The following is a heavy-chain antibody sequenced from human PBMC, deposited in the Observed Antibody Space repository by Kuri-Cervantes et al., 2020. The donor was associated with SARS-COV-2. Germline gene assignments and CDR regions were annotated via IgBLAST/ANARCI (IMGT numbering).Heavy chain of an antibody. D-gene: IGHD6-13*01. CDR1: GGSISSYY. CDR3: ARESSSSWYWFDP. V-gene: IGHV4-59*12. CDR2: IYYSGST. J-gene: IGHJ5*02. Sequence: SETLSLTCTVSGGSISSYYWSWIRQPPGKGLEWIGCIYYSGSTNYNPSLKSRVTISVDTSRNQFSLKLSSVTAADTAVYYCARESSSSWYWFDPWGQGTLVTVSS.